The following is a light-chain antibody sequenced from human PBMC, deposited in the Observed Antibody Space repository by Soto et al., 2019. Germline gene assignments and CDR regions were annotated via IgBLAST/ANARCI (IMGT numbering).Light chain of an antibody. CDR1: SSDVGGYNY. CDR3: CSYAGSYTFGYV. V-gene: IGLV2-11*01. CDR2: DVS. Sequence: QSVLTQPRSVSGSPGQSVTISCTGTSSDVGGYNYVSWYQQHPGKAPKLMIYDVSNRPSGVPDRFSGSKSGNTASLTISGLQAEDEADYYCCSYAGSYTFGYVFGTGTKVTVL. J-gene: IGLJ1*01.